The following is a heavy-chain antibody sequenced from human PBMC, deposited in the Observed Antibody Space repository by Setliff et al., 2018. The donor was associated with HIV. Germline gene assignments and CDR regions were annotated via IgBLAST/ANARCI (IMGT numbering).Heavy chain of an antibody. CDR3: ARKGNVGGWFDP. Sequence: SETLSLTCTVSGGSISSYYWSWIRQPLGKGLEWIGYIYYSGSTNYNPSLKSRVTISVDTSKNQFSLKLSSVTAADTAVYYCARKGNVGGWFDPWGQGTLVTVSS. D-gene: IGHD3-16*01. J-gene: IGHJ5*02. CDR2: IYYSGST. V-gene: IGHV4-59*01. CDR1: GGSISSYY.